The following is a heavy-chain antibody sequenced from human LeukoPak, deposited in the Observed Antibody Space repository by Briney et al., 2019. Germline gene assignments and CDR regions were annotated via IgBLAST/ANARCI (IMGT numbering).Heavy chain of an antibody. J-gene: IGHJ5*02. CDR1: GGSITSYY. CDR2: VYYSGIT. Sequence: SETLSLTCTVSGGSITSYYWSWIRQPPGKGLKWIAFVYYSGITNYNPSLKSRASISVDTSKNLCSLRLSSVTAADTAVYYCARHAIYSGGYSYWFDPWGLGTLVTVSS. V-gene: IGHV4-59*08. D-gene: IGHD1-26*01. CDR3: ARHAIYSGGYSYWFDP.